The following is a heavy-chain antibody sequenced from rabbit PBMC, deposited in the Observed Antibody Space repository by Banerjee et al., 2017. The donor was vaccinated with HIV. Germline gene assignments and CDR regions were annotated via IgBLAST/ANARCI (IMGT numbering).Heavy chain of an antibody. Sequence: QEQLEESGGDLVKPGASLTLTCTASGFSFSHSYDMCWVRQAPGKGLEWIACINTSSGNTVYASWAKGRFTISKTSSTTVTLQMTSLTAADTATYFCARDLAGAIGWNFNLWGPGTLVTVS. J-gene: IGHJ4*01. CDR2: INTSSGNT. CDR3: ARDLAGAIGWNFNL. CDR1: GFSFSHSYD. D-gene: IGHD4-1*01. V-gene: IGHV1S45*01.